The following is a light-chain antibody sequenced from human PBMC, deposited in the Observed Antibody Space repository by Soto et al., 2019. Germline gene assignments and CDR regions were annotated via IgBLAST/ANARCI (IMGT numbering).Light chain of an antibody. CDR1: SSNIESNY. CDR3: ATWDDSLSSVV. CDR2: RSD. V-gene: IGLV1-47*01. Sequence: QSVLTQPPSASGTPGQRVTISCFGSSSNIESNYVSWYQQLSGTAPKLLIYRSDRRPPGVPDRVSGSKSGTSASLAISGLRSEDEADYYCATWDDSLSSVVFGGGTKVTVL. J-gene: IGLJ2*01.